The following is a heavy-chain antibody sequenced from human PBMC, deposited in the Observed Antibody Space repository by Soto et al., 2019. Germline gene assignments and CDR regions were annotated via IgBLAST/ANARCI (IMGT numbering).Heavy chain of an antibody. CDR1: GGSVSSYH. CDR3: ALGGYNYGRPLDF. Sequence: SETLSLTCSVSGGSVSSYHYNWIRQAPGKGLEWLGYIYHSGKTFYNPALTGRVSMSLDTSKNQFSLTLNSVTAADTGLYFCALGGYNYGRPLDFWGQGTLVTVSS. J-gene: IGHJ4*02. CDR2: IYHSGKT. D-gene: IGHD5-18*01. V-gene: IGHV4-59*02.